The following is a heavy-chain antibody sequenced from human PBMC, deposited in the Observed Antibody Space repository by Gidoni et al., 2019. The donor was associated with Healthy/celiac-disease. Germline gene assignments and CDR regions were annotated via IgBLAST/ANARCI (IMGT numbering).Heavy chain of an antibody. J-gene: IGHJ4*02. V-gene: IGHV3-9*01. CDR3: AKGYSYGYGGYFDY. CDR2: ISWNSGSI. CDR1: GFTVDDYA. Sequence: DVQLVESGGGLVQPGRFLQISCPTCGFTVDDYAMPWVRQAPGKGPEWVSGISWNSGSIGYADAVKGRFTISRDNAKNSLYLQMNSLGAEDTALYYCAKGYSYGYGGYFDYWGQGTLVTVSS. D-gene: IGHD5-18*01.